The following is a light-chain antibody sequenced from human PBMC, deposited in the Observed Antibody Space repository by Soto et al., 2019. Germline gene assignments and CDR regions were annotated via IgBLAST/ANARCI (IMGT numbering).Light chain of an antibody. Sequence: QSALTQPASVSGSPGQSITISCTGTSSDVGSYNLVSWYQQHPGKAPKLMIYEGSKRPSGVSNRFSGSKSGNTASLTISGLQAEDEADYYCCSYEGSSTFLFGGGTKLTVL. V-gene: IGLV2-23*03. CDR3: CSYEGSSTFL. CDR1: SSDVGSYNL. J-gene: IGLJ2*01. CDR2: EGS.